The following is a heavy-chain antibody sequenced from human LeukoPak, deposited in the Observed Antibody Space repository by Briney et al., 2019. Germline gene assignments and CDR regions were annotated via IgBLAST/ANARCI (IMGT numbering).Heavy chain of an antibody. V-gene: IGHV3-30*04. D-gene: IGHD3-10*01. Sequence: PGGSLRLSCAASGFTFSSYAMNWVRQAPGKGLEWVAVTSYDGTNKYYPDSVKGRFTISRDNAKNTLYLQMNSLRAEDTAVYYCASKLWFGDPLDPWGQGTLVTVSS. CDR2: TSYDGTNK. CDR1: GFTFSSYA. CDR3: ASKLWFGDPLDP. J-gene: IGHJ5*02.